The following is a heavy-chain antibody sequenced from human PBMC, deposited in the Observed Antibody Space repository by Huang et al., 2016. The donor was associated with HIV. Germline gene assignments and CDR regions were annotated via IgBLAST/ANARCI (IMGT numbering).Heavy chain of an antibody. J-gene: IGHJ4*02. D-gene: IGHD6-6*01. CDR3: ARRFSSSSGYFDY. CDR1: GYSFSSYW. Sequence: VQLVQSGAEVKKPGESLKISCKGSGYSFSSYWIAWVRQMPGKGLEWMGIIFPDDSDTTYRPSFECQVTISADKSIGTAYLQWSSLKASDTAMYYCARRFSSSSGYFDYWGQGSLVTVSS. V-gene: IGHV5-51*01. CDR2: IFPDDSDT.